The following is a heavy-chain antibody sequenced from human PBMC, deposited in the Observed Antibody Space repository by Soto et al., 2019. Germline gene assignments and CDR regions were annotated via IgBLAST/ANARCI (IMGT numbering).Heavy chain of an antibody. D-gene: IGHD3-22*01. V-gene: IGHV3-15*07. CDR1: GFTFSNAW. Sequence: GGSLRLSCAASGFTFSNAWMNWVRQAPGKGLEWVGRIKSKTDGGTTDYAAPVKGRFTISRDDSKNTLYLQMNSLKTEDTAVYYCTTDSYYYDSSGYSPGAEYFQHWGQGTLVTVSS. J-gene: IGHJ1*01. CDR2: IKSKTDGGTT. CDR3: TTDSYYYDSSGYSPGAEYFQH.